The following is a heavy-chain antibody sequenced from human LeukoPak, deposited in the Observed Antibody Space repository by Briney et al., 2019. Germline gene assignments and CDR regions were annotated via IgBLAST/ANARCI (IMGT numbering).Heavy chain of an antibody. CDR1: GGSISSYY. CDR2: IYDSGST. V-gene: IGHV4-59*01. Sequence: SETLSLTCTVSGGSISSYYWSWIRQPPGKGLEWIGYIYDSGSTNYNPSLKSRVTIPVDTSKNQFSLKLSSVTAADTAVYYCARDRATSLNAFDIWGQGTMVTVSS. D-gene: IGHD1-1*01. CDR3: ARDRATSLNAFDI. J-gene: IGHJ3*02.